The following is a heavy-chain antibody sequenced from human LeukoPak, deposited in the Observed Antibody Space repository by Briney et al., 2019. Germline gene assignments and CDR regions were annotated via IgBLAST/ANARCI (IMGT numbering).Heavy chain of an antibody. J-gene: IGHJ3*02. CDR3: ARRRARGYYGFHHAFDI. Sequence: ASVKVSCKASGYTFTGYYMHWVRQAPGQGLEWMGWINPNSGGTNYAQKFQGRVTMTRDTSISTAYMELSRLRSDDTAVYYCARRRARGYYGFHHAFDIWGQGTMVTVSS. D-gene: IGHD3-10*01. CDR2: INPNSGGT. CDR1: GYTFTGYY. V-gene: IGHV1-2*02.